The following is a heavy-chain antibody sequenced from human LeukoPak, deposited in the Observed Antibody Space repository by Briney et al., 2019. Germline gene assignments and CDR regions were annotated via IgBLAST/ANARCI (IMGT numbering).Heavy chain of an antibody. D-gene: IGHD1-26*01. CDR3: ARAFSGTYVVDAFDI. CDR1: GFTFSSYS. Sequence: PGGSLRLSCAASGFTFSSYSMNWVRQAPGKGLEWVSSISSSSSYIYYADSVKGRFTISRDNAKNSLYLQMNRLRAEDTAVYYCARAFSGTYVVDAFDIWGQGTMVTVSS. V-gene: IGHV3-21*01. CDR2: ISSSSSYI. J-gene: IGHJ3*02.